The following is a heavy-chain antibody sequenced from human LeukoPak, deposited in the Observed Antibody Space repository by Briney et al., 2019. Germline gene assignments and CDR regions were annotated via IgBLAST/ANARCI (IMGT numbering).Heavy chain of an antibody. Sequence: ASVKVSCKASGGTFSSYAISWVRQAPGQGLEWMGGIIPIFGTANYAQKFQGRVTITADESTSTAYMELSSLRSEDTAVYYCATSYGDYDHYYYYMDVWGKGTTVTISS. V-gene: IGHV1-69*13. J-gene: IGHJ6*03. CDR2: IIPIFGTA. CDR1: GGTFSSYA. CDR3: ATSYGDYDHYYYYMDV. D-gene: IGHD4-17*01.